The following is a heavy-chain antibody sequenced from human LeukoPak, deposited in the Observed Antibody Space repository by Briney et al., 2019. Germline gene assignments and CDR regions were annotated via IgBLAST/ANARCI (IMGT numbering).Heavy chain of an antibody. J-gene: IGHJ4*02. D-gene: IGHD4-17*01. CDR2: INPNSGGT. V-gene: IGHV1-2*02. CDR3: ARDRPVTTVTKTDY. CDR1: GYTFTGYY. Sequence: ASVKVSCKASGYTFTGYYMHWVRQAPGQGLEWMGWINPNSGGTNYAQKFQGRVTMTTDTSTSTAYMELRSLRFDDTAVYYCARDRPVTTVTKTDYWGQGTLVTVSS.